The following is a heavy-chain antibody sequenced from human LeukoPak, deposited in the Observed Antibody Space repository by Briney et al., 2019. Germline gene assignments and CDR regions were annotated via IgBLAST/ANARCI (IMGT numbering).Heavy chain of an antibody. J-gene: IGHJ4*02. CDR3: ARKDSRGYYRYFDR. CDR1: GGSMTNYNW. V-gene: IGHV4-4*02. Sequence: SGTLSLTCAVSGGSMTNYNWWSWVRQPPGKGLEWIGEIYHTGSTNYNPSLKSRVTISLDKSNNHFSLSLRSVTAADTAVYFCARKDSRGYYRYFDRWGQGTLVTVSS. CDR2: IYHTGST. D-gene: IGHD3-22*01.